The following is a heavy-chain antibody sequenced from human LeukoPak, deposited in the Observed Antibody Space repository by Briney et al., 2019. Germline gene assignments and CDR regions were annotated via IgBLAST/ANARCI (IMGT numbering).Heavy chain of an antibody. Sequence: GESLKISCKGSGYNFTNYWISWVRQMPGKGLEWMGTIDPSDSYNNYSPSFQGHVTISADKSISTTYLQWSSLKASDTAMYYCARAYSRSRFDYWGQGTLVTVSS. J-gene: IGHJ4*02. CDR2: IDPSDSYN. CDR1: GYNFTNYW. CDR3: ARAYSRSRFDY. V-gene: IGHV5-10-1*01. D-gene: IGHD6-6*01.